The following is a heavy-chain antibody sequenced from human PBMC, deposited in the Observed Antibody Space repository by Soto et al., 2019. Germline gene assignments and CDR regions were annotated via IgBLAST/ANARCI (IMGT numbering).Heavy chain of an antibody. D-gene: IGHD6-6*01. V-gene: IGHV4-34*01. CDR2: INHSGST. J-gene: IGHJ6*02. CDR3: AASRPYYGMDV. CDR1: GGSFSGYY. Sequence: KTSETLSLTCAVYGGSFSGYYWSWIRQPPGKGLEWIGEINHSGSTNYNPSLKSRVTISVDTSKNQFSLKLSSVTAADTAVYYVAASRPYYGMDVWGQGTTVTVSS.